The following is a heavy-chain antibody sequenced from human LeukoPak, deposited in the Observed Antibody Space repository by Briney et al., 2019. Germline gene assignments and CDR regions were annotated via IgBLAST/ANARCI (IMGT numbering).Heavy chain of an antibody. CDR1: GGSFSGYY. Sequence: SETLSLTCAVYGGSFSGYYWSWIRQPPGKGLEWIGEIYHSGSTNYNPSLKSRVTISVDKSKNQFSLKLSSVTAADAAVYYCARDGWWREIDYWGQGTLVTVSS. CDR3: ARDGWWREIDY. CDR2: IYHSGST. D-gene: IGHD2-15*01. V-gene: IGHV4-34*01. J-gene: IGHJ4*02.